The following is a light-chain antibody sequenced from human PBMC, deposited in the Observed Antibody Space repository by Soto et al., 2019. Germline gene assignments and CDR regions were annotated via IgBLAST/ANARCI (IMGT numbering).Light chain of an antibody. J-gene: IGKJ3*01. Sequence: EIVMTQSPVTLSVSPGERATLSCRASQSVSSYLAWYQQKPGQAPRLLIYGASTRATGIPARFSGSGSGTEFTLTISSLQSEDFAVYYCQQYNKWPLTFGPGTKVDIK. CDR3: QQYNKWPLT. CDR1: QSVSSY. CDR2: GAS. V-gene: IGKV3-15*01.